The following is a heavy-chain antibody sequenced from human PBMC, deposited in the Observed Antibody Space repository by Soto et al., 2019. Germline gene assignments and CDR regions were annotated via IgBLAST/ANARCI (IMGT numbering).Heavy chain of an antibody. J-gene: IGHJ4*02. V-gene: IGHV4-59*08. CDR2: IYHPGST. D-gene: IGHD3-9*01. CDR1: GGSMSGHY. Sequence: SETLSLTCTVSGGSMSGHYWSWVRQPPGKGLEYIGYIYHPGSTNYNPSLKSRVTISVDTSRNQFSLKLSSVTAADTAVYYCVRFWPPTYSDALTDYTDAFDYWGQGTLVTVSS. CDR3: VRFWPPTYSDALTDYTDAFDY.